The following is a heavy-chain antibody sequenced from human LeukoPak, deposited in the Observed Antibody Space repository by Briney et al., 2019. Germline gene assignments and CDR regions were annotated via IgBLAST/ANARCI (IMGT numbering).Heavy chain of an antibody. D-gene: IGHD3-22*01. Sequence: PGRSLRLSCAASGFTFSSYGMHWVRQAPGRGLEWVAVISYDGSNKYYADSVKGRFTISRDNSKNTLYLQMNSLRAEDTAVYYCAKGQGRSQYYYDSSGSPYYFDYWGQGTLVTVSS. V-gene: IGHV3-30*18. J-gene: IGHJ4*02. CDR2: ISYDGSNK. CDR3: AKGQGRSQYYYDSSGSPYYFDY. CDR1: GFTFSSYG.